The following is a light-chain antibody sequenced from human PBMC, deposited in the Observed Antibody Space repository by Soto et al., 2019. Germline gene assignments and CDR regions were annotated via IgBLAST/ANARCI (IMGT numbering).Light chain of an antibody. J-gene: IGLJ2*01. CDR3: AAWDDSLSGHVV. Sequence: QSVLTQPPSASGTPGQRVTISCSGSSSNIGSNYVYWYQQYPGTAPKLLIYNNNQRPSGVPDRFSGSKSGTSASLAISGLRSEDEADYYCAAWDDSLSGHVVFGGGTKVTVL. CDR2: NNN. V-gene: IGLV1-47*02. CDR1: SSNIGSNY.